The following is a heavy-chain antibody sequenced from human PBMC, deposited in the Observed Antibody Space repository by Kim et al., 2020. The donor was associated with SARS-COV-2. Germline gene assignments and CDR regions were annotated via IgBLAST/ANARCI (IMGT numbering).Heavy chain of an antibody. CDR3: AKVPWVGFGPGDY. CDR2: ISGSGGST. D-gene: IGHD3-16*01. J-gene: IGHJ4*02. Sequence: GGSLRLSCAASGFTFSSYAMSWVRQAPGKGLEWVSTISGSGGSTYYADSVKGRFTISRDSAKNTLFLQMNSLRADDTAVYYCAKVPWVGFGPGDYWGQGTLVTVSS. CDR1: GFTFSSYA. V-gene: IGHV3-23*01.